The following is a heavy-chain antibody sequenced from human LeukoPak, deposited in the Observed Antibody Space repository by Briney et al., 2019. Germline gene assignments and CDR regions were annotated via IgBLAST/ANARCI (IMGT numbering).Heavy chain of an antibody. CDR1: GGSISSGGYY. V-gene: IGHV4-31*03. J-gene: IGHJ4*02. Sequence: SETLSLTCTVSGGSISSGGYYWSWIRQHPGKGLEWIGYIYYSGSTYYNPSLKSRVTISVDTSKSQFSLKLSSVTVADTAVYYCARDNPYGEDYWGQGTLVTVSS. CDR2: IYYSGST. CDR3: ARDNPYGEDY. D-gene: IGHD4-17*01.